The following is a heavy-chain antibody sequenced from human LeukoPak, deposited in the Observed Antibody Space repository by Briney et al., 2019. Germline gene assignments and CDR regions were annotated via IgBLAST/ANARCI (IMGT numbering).Heavy chain of an antibody. Sequence: GGSLRLSCAASGFTFDDCGMSWVRQAPGKGLEWVSGINWSGGSTGYADSVKGRFTISRDNAKNSLYLQMNSLRAEDTALYYCARASHYSDSSDYPDYWGQGTLVTVSS. V-gene: IGHV3-20*04. D-gene: IGHD3-22*01. CDR1: GFTFDDCG. CDR3: ARASHYSDSSDYPDY. J-gene: IGHJ4*02. CDR2: INWSGGST.